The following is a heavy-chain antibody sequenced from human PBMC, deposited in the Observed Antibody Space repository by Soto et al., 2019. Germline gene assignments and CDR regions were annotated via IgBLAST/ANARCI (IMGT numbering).Heavy chain of an antibody. V-gene: IGHV1-3*01. J-gene: IGHJ4*02. CDR2: INAGNGNT. CDR1: GYTFTSYA. Sequence: ASVKVSCKASGYTFTSYAMHWVRQAPGQRLEWMGWINAGNGNTKYSQKFQGRVTITRDTSASTAYMELSSLRSEDTAVYYCARGSSWIAAAGHFDYWGQGTLVTVSS. CDR3: ARGSSWIAAAGHFDY. D-gene: IGHD6-13*01.